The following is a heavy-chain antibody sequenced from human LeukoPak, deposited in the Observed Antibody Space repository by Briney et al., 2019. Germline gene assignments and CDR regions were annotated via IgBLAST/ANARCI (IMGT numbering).Heavy chain of an antibody. CDR1: GGSISSYY. CDR3: AGTYYYDSSGYPFDY. D-gene: IGHD3-22*01. J-gene: IGHJ4*02. V-gene: IGHV4-59*08. Sequence: SETLSLTCTVSGGSISSYYWSWIRQPPGKGLEWIGYIYYSGSTNYNPSLKSRVTISVDTSKNQFSLKLSSVTAADTAVYYCAGTYYYDSSGYPFDYWGQGTLVTVSS. CDR2: IYYSGST.